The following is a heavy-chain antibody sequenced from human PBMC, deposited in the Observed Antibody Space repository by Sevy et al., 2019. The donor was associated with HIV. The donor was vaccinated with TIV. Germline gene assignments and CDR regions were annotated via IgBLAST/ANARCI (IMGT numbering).Heavy chain of an antibody. D-gene: IGHD3-3*01. CDR3: AREGYDFWSGSVDV. Sequence: GGSLRLSCAASGFTFTSYSMNWVRQAPGKGLEWVSYISSSSTIYYADSVKGRFTISRDNAKNSLYLQMNSLRDEDTAVYYCAREGYDFWSGSVDVWGKGTTVTVSS. CDR2: ISSSSTI. V-gene: IGHV3-48*02. J-gene: IGHJ6*04. CDR1: GFTFTSYS.